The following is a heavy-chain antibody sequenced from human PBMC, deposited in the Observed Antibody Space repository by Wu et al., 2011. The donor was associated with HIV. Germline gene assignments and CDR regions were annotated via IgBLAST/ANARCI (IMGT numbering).Heavy chain of an antibody. Sequence: QVQLVQSGAEVKKPGSSVKVSCKASGGTFSSYAINWVRQAPGQGLEWMARIIPIFGTANYAQKFQGRVTITADKSATTVYMELRSLRSEDTAVYYCARSGVSAEYYFYYMNVWGKGTTVTVSS. V-gene: IGHV1-69*14. D-gene: IGHD2-2*01. J-gene: IGHJ6*03. CDR3: ARSGVSAEYYFYYMNV. CDR1: GGTFSSYA. CDR2: IIPIFGTA.